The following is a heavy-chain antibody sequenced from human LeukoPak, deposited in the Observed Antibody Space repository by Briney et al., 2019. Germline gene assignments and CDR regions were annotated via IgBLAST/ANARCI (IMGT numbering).Heavy chain of an antibody. V-gene: IGHV4-34*01. Sequence: SETLSLTCAVYGGSFSGYYWSWIRQPPGKGLEWIGEINHSGSTNYNPSLKSRVTISVDTSKNQFSLKLSSVTAVDTAVYYCARDTVVTPRGFDYWGQGTLVTVSS. CDR3: ARDTVVTPRGFDY. D-gene: IGHD2-21*02. CDR1: GGSFSGYY. J-gene: IGHJ4*02. CDR2: INHSGST.